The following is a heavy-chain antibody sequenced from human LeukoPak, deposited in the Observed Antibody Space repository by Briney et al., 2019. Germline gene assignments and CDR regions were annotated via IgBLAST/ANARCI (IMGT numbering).Heavy chain of an antibody. CDR3: ARVGDVGPFDY. CDR2: MSSIGGTT. D-gene: IGHD1-26*01. Sequence: PGGSLRLSCAASGFTFSGYVMHWVRQAPGKGLEYVSAMSSIGGTTDYANSVKGRFTISRDNSKNTLYLQMGSQRAEEMAVYYCARVGDVGPFDYWGQGTLVTVSS. V-gene: IGHV3-64*01. CDR1: GFTFSGYV. J-gene: IGHJ4*02.